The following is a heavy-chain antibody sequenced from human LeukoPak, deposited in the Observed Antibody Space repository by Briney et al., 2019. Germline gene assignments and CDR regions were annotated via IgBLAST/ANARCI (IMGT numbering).Heavy chain of an antibody. V-gene: IGHV3-74*01. J-gene: IGHJ6*01. CDR3: ARDDAFRGVAMDV. D-gene: IGHD3-16*01. Sequence: PGGSLRLSCAASGFXFSGYWIHWVRQVPGKGLVWVSRLNTDGSSTSYADSVKGRFTISRDNAKNTLYLQMNSLRAEDTAVYYCARDDAFRGVAMDVWGQGITVTVSS. CDR2: LNTDGSST. CDR1: GFXFSGYW.